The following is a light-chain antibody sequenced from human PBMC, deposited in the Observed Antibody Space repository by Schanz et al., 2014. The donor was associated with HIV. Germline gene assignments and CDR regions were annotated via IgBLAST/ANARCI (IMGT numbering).Light chain of an antibody. CDR1: SSNIGAGSD. V-gene: IGLV1-40*01. Sequence: QSVLTQPPSVSGAPGQRVTISCTGSSSNIGAGSDVHWYKQLPGAAPKLLIYGDNSRPSGVPDRFSGSKSGTSASLAITGLQAEDEADYYCCSYSSSSTLIFGGGTKLTVL. CDR2: GDN. CDR3: CSYSSSSTLI. J-gene: IGLJ2*01.